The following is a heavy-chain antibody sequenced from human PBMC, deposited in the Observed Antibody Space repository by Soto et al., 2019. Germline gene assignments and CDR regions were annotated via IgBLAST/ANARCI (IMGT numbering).Heavy chain of an antibody. D-gene: IGHD6-19*01. CDR1: GFTFSSYG. J-gene: IGHJ6*02. V-gene: IGHV3-30*18. CDR3: AKVHSSGWLYYYYGMDV. CDR2: ISYDGSNK. Sequence: QVQLVESGGGVVQPGRSLRLSCAASGFTFSSYGMHWVRQAPGKGLEWVAVISYDGSNKYYADSVKGRFTISRDNSKNTLYLQMNSLRAEDTAVYYCAKVHSSGWLYYYYGMDVWGQGTTVTVSS.